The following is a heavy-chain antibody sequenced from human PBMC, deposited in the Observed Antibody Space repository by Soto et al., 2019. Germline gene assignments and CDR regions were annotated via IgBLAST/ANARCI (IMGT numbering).Heavy chain of an antibody. CDR3: ARDLAAAGNYYYGMDV. Sequence: SETLSLTCTVSGGSISSGGYYWSWIRQHPGKGLEWIGYIYYSGSTYYNPSLKSRVTISVDTSKNQFSLKLSSVTAADTAVYYCARDLAAAGNYYYGMDVWGQGTTVTVSS. D-gene: IGHD6-13*01. V-gene: IGHV4-31*03. CDR2: IYYSGST. J-gene: IGHJ6*02. CDR1: GGSISSGGYY.